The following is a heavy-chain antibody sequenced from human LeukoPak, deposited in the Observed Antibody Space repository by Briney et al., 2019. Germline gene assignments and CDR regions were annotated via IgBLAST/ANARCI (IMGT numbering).Heavy chain of an antibody. D-gene: IGHD3-10*01. Sequence: GGSLRLSCAASGFTFSGYAMSWVRQAPGKGLEWVSAISGSGGGTYYADSVKGRFTISRDNSKNTLYLQMNSLRAEDTAVYNCAKDPQDNYYSGSSYNALFDYWGQGTLVTVSS. V-gene: IGHV3-23*01. CDR3: AKDPQDNYYSGSSYNALFDY. CDR2: ISGSGGGT. J-gene: IGHJ4*02. CDR1: GFTFSGYA.